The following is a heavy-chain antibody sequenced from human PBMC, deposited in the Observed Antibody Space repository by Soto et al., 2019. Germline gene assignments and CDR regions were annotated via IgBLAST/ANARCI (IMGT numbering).Heavy chain of an antibody. CDR2: LSGSGGTT. CDR1: GVTFSSYA. Sequence: VSLRLACAASGVTFSSYAMSWVRQTPGKGLEWVSTLSGSGGTTYYADSVKGQFTISRDNSKSTLYLQMNSLRAEDTAVYYCAKDPGTYGLNCTDS. V-gene: IGHV3-23*01. D-gene: IGHD1-1*01. CDR3: AKDPGTYGLNCTDS. J-gene: IGHJ5*01.